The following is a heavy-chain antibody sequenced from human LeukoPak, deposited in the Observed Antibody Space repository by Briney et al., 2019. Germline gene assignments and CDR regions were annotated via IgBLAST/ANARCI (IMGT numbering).Heavy chain of an antibody. CDR2: IRYDGSNK. Sequence: GGSLRLSCAASGFTFSHYGMHWVRQAPGKGLEWVAFIRYDGSNKYYADSVKGRFTISRDNSNNTLYLQMNSLRAEDTAVYYCAKDHLLYTSGWYPPDYWGQGTLVTVSS. D-gene: IGHD6-19*01. V-gene: IGHV3-30*02. CDR3: AKDHLLYTSGWYPPDY. CDR1: GFTFSHYG. J-gene: IGHJ4*02.